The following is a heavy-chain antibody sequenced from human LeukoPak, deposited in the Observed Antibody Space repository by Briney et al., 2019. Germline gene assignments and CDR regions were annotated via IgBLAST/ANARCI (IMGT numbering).Heavy chain of an antibody. D-gene: IGHD3-10*01. CDR1: GGSISSGSYY. CDR3: ARTWNRGFGELLPFDY. J-gene: IGHJ4*02. V-gene: IGHV4-61*02. Sequence: ASQTLSLTCTVSGGSISSGSYYWSWIRQPAGKGLEWIGRIYTSGSTNYNPSLKSRVTISVDTSKNQFSLKLSSVTAADTAVYYCARTWNRGFGELLPFDYWGQGTLVTVS. CDR2: IYTSGST.